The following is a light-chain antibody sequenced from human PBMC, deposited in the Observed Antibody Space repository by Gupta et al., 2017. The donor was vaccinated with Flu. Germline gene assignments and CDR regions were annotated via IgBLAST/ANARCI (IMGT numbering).Light chain of an antibody. CDR1: QSVSKNY. CDR2: GAS. J-gene: IGKJ4*01. Sequence: EIVLTQSPGTLPLSPGERATLSCRASQSVSKNYLAWFQEKPGQAPRLLIYGASSRATGIPDRFSGSGSGTDFTLTISRLEPEDFAVYYCQQYASSPLTFGGGTKVEIK. V-gene: IGKV3-20*01. CDR3: QQYASSPLT.